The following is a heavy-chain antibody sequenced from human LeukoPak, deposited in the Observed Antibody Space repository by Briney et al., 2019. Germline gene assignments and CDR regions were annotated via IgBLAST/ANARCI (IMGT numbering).Heavy chain of an antibody. D-gene: IGHD3-22*01. CDR3: VRDYRDSSSDHQHFDY. CDR2: ISGGGAPI. J-gene: IGHJ4*02. V-gene: IGHV3-48*03. Sequence: GGSLRLSCAASGFSFSSYEMHWVRQAPGKGLEWLLYISGGGAPIYYADSVKGRFTISRDNAKNSLYLQMSSLRAEDTAVYYCVRDYRDSSSDHQHFDYWGQGALVTVSS. CDR1: GFSFSSYE.